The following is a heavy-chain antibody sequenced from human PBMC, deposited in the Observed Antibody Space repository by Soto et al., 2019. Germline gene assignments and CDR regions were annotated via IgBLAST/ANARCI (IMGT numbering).Heavy chain of an antibody. D-gene: IGHD3-10*01. Sequence: QLQLQESGPGLVKPSETLSLTCTVSGGSISSSSYYWGWIRQPPGKGLEWIGSIYYSGSTYYNPSLKSRVTISVDTSKNQFSLKLSSVTAADTAVYYCARHGSGTISDETEYFQHWGQGTLVTVSS. V-gene: IGHV4-39*01. CDR2: IYYSGST. CDR1: GGSISSSSYY. CDR3: ARHGSGTISDETEYFQH. J-gene: IGHJ1*01.